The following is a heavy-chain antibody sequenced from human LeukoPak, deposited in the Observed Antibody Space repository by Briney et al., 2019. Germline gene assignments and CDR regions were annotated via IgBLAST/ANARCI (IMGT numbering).Heavy chain of an antibody. D-gene: IGHD2-2*01. J-gene: IGHJ2*01. CDR3: ARLYCSSTGCPGYFDL. Sequence: PSETLSLTCTVSGGSISSGGHYWSWIRQRPGKGLEWIWYIFSSGHTYYNPSLKSRLTISVDTSENQSSLKLSSVTAADTAVYFCARLYCSSTGCPGYFDLWGRGTLVTVSS. CDR2: IFSSGHT. V-gene: IGHV4-31*03. CDR1: GGSISSGGHY.